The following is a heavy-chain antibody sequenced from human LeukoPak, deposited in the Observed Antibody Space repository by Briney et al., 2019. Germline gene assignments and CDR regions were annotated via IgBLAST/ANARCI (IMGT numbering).Heavy chain of an antibody. CDR1: GGTFSSYA. J-gene: IGHJ3*02. CDR3: ARIQPQADFTVRGDAFDI. CDR2: IIPILGIA. Sequence: ASVKVSCKASGGTFSSYAISWVRQAPGQGLEWMGRIIPILGIANYAQKFQGRVTITADKSTSTAYMELSSLRSEDTAVYYCARIQPQADFTVRGDAFDIWGQGTMVTVSS. D-gene: IGHD1-14*01. V-gene: IGHV1-69*04.